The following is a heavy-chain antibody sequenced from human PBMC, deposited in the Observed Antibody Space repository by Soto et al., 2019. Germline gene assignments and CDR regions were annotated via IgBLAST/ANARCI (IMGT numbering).Heavy chain of an antibody. Sequence: QVQQVESGGGVVQPGRSLRLSCAASGFTFSNYAMHWVRQAPGKGLEWVAVIWYDGSNKYYADSVKGRFTICRDNSKNTLYSQMNSMTAAETAVVHCANLLPCIADNYWGQGTLVTVSP. CDR3: ANLLPCIADNY. J-gene: IGHJ4*02. CDR2: IWYDGSNK. CDR1: GFTFSNYA. D-gene: IGHD6-13*01. V-gene: IGHV3-33*06.